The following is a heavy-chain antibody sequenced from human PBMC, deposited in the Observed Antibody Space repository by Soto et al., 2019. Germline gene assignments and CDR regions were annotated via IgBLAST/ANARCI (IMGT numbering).Heavy chain of an antibody. J-gene: IGHJ5*02. D-gene: IGHD5-18*01. Sequence: QVQLVESGGGVVQPGRSLRLSCAASGFTFSSYGMHWVRQAPGKGLEWVAVISYDGSNKYYADSVKGRFTISRDNSKNTLYLQMNSLRAEDTAVYYCAKDFNSYGYSVPWGQGNLVTVSS. CDR2: ISYDGSNK. CDR1: GFTFSSYG. V-gene: IGHV3-30*18. CDR3: AKDFNSYGYSVP.